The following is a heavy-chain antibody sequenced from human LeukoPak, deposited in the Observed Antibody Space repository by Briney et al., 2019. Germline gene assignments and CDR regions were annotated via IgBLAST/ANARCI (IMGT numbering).Heavy chain of an antibody. CDR2: ISGSGGST. D-gene: IGHD6-13*01. CDR3: AREKGGVSWYYFDY. CDR1: GFTFSSYA. J-gene: IGHJ4*02. Sequence: GGSLRLSCAASGFTFSSYAMNWVRQAPGKGLEWVSGISGSGGSTYYVDSVKGRFTLSRDTSKSTLYLQMSSLGAEDTAVYYCAREKGGVSWYYFDYWGQGTLVTVSS. V-gene: IGHV3-23*01.